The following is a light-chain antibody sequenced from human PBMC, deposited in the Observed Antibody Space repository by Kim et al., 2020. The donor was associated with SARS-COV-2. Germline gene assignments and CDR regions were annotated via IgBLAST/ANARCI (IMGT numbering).Light chain of an antibody. Sequence: EIVLTQSPGTLSLSPGERVTLSCRASQVITNGYLAWYQQKPGQAPRLLMYDVSTRATGIPNRFSGRGSGTDFTLTINRLEPEDFAVYYCQQHATSPLTFGGGTKVDIK. J-gene: IGKJ4*01. CDR3: QQHATSPLT. CDR1: QVITNGY. V-gene: IGKV3-20*01. CDR2: DVS.